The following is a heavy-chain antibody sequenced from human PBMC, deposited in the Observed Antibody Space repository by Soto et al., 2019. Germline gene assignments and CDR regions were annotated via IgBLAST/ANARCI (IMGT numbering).Heavy chain of an antibody. CDR1: GGSICGYY. CDR3: ARQPKGQGHWYVMDV. D-gene: IGHD3-3*02. Sequence: SETLCVTCTVAGGSICGYYWSWIRQPPGKGLEWIGYIYYSGSTNYNPSLKSRVTISVDTSKNQFSLKLSSVTAEDTAVYYCARQPKGQGHWYVMDVWGQGTTVTVSS. V-gene: IGHV4-59*08. J-gene: IGHJ6*02. CDR2: IYYSGST.